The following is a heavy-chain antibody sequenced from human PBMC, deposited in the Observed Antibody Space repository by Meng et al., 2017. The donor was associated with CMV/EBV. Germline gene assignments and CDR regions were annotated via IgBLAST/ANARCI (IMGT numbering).Heavy chain of an antibody. Sequence: GGSLRLSCAASGFTFSSYAMSWVRQAPGKGLEWVSAISGSGGSTYYADSVKGRFTISRDNSKNTLYLQMTSLRAEDTAVYYCAKVGAVAGSYESPFGYWGQGTLVTVSS. CDR1: GFTFSSYA. CDR3: AKVGAVAGSYESPFGY. CDR2: ISGSGGST. J-gene: IGHJ4*02. D-gene: IGHD1-26*01. V-gene: IGHV3-23*01.